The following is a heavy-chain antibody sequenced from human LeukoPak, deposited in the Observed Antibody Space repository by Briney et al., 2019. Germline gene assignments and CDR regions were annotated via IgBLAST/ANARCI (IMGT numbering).Heavy chain of an antibody. CDR1: GGSISSSHYY. V-gene: IGHV4-39*01. J-gene: IGHJ6*03. D-gene: IGHD3-10*01. CDR3: ARQISDYYYYYIDV. Sequence: SETLSLTCAVSGGSISSSHYYWGWIRQTPGKGLEWIGTIYYSGTTYYNPSLESRATISEDTSKNQFSLTLRFVTAADTAVYYCARQISDYYYYYIDVWGKGTTVTVSS. CDR2: IYYSGTT.